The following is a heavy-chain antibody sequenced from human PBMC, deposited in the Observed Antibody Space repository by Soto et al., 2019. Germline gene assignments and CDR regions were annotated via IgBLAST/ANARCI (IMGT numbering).Heavy chain of an antibody. D-gene: IGHD3-22*01. V-gene: IGHV1-2*04. J-gene: IGHJ4*02. CDR1: GYTFTGYY. CDR3: ARASPYYYDRSGYSRYFDY. Sequence: GASVKVSCKASGYTFTGYYMHWVRQAPGQGLEWMGWINPNSGGTNYAQKFQGWVTMTRDTSISTAYMELSRLRSDDTAVYYCARASPYYYDRSGYSRYFDYWGQGTLVTVSS. CDR2: INPNSGGT.